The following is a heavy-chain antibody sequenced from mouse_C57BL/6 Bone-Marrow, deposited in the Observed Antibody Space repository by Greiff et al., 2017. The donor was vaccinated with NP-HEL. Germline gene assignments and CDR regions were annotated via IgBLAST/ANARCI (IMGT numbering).Heavy chain of an antibody. CDR2: IWSGGST. V-gene: IGHV2-2*01. J-gene: IGHJ4*01. CDR3: ARETTVVAAYYAMDY. CDR1: GFSLTSYG. D-gene: IGHD1-1*01. Sequence: VQLQQSGPGLVQPSQSLSITCTVSGFSLTSYGVHWVRQSPGKGLEWLGVIWSGGSTDYNAAFISRLSLSKDNSKSQVFFKMNSLQADDTAIYYCARETTVVAAYYAMDYWGQGTSVTVSS.